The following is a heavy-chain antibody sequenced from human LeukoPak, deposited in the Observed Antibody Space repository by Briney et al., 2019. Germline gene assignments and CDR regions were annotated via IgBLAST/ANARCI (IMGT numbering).Heavy chain of an antibody. CDR3: AREVVYSSSSSLDY. Sequence: GGSLRLSCAASGFTVSSNYMSWVRQAPGKGLEWVSVIYSGGSTYYADSVKGRFTISRDNSKNTLYLQMNSLRAEDTAVYYCAREVVYSSSSSLDYWGQGTLVTVSS. CDR1: GFTVSSNY. CDR2: IYSGGST. V-gene: IGHV3-53*01. J-gene: IGHJ4*02. D-gene: IGHD6-6*01.